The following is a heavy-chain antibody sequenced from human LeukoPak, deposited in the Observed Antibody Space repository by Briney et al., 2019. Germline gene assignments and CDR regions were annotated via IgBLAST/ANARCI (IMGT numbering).Heavy chain of an antibody. V-gene: IGHV4-39*07. CDR1: GDSITSSSYY. Sequence: SETLSLTCTVSGDSITSSSYYWGWIRQPPGKGLEWIGTMYYTGTIYYNPSLKSRVTLSVDTSKNQSSLSLSSVTAADTAVYYCARPIRNWGQGTLVIVSS. J-gene: IGHJ4*02. CDR2: MYYTGTI. CDR3: ARPIRN.